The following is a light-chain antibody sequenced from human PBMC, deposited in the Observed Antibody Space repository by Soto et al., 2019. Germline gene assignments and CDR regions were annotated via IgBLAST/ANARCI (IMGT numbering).Light chain of an antibody. J-gene: IGKJ5*01. CDR3: MQGTNSPPT. CDR1: HSLLHSNGYNY. V-gene: IGKV2-28*01. CDR2: LGS. Sequence: DLVITQSALSLPVAPVEPSSGACRSMHSLLHSNGYNYLDWYLQKPGQSPQLLIYLGSTRASGVPDRFSGSGSGTDFTLKISRVEAEDVGVYYCMQGTNSPPTFGQGTRLEIK.